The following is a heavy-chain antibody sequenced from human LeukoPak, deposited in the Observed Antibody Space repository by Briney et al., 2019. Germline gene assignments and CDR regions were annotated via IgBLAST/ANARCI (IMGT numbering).Heavy chain of an antibody. Sequence: SVKVSCKASGGTFSSNAISWVRQAPGQGLEWMGGIIPIFGTANYAQKFQGRVTITTDESTSTAYMELSSLRSEDTAVYYCARNPEGNSWGYFDYWGQGTLVTVSS. D-gene: IGHD4-23*01. CDR1: GGTFSSNA. CDR2: IIPIFGTA. V-gene: IGHV1-69*05. CDR3: ARNPEGNSWGYFDY. J-gene: IGHJ4*02.